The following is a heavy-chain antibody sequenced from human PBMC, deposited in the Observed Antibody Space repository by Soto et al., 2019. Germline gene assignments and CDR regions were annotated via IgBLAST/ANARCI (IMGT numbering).Heavy chain of an antibody. D-gene: IGHD6-19*01. CDR1: GFSFSTYL. Sequence: GGSLRLSCAASGFSFSTYLMNWIRQAPGKGLEWVSLINNDGSITYYGDSVKGRFTISRDNSWNTLYLQMDSLRPEDTSVYYCAKDWGSSGWFNWFDPWGQGTLVTVSS. CDR2: INNDGSIT. CDR3: AKDWGSSGWFNWFDP. J-gene: IGHJ5*02. V-gene: IGHV3-NL1*01.